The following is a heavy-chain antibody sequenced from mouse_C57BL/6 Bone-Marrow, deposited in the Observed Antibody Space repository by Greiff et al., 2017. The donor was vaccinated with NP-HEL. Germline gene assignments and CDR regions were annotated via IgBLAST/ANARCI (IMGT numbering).Heavy chain of an antibody. CDR1: GFNIKDDY. CDR2: IDPENGDT. J-gene: IGHJ4*01. CDR3: TTGYGYFYAMDY. Sequence: EVQLQQSGAELVRPGASVKLSCTASGFNIKDDYMHWVKQRPEQGLEWIGWIDPENGDTEYASKFQGKATITADTSSNTAYLQRSSLTSEDTAVYYCTTGYGYFYAMDYWGQGTSVTVSS. D-gene: IGHD2-2*01. V-gene: IGHV14-4*01.